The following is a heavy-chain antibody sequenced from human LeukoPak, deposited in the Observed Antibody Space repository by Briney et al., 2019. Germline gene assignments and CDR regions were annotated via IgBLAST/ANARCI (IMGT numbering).Heavy chain of an antibody. CDR3: ARHMSVSYDAFDL. CDR1: GGSISSYY. Sequence: SETLSLTCTVSGGSISSYYWSWIRQPPGKGLEWIAYVYYTGRTLYNPSLESRVTISVDTSKTQFSLTVTSVTAADTAVYYCARHMSVSYDAFDLWGRGTTVTVSS. V-gene: IGHV4-59*08. CDR2: VYYTGRT. J-gene: IGHJ3*01. D-gene: IGHD3-10*01.